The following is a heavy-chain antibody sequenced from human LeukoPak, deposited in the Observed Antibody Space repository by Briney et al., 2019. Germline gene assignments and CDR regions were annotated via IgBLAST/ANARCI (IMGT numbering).Heavy chain of an antibody. J-gene: IGHJ4*02. CDR1: GYTFTSYD. CDR2: IIPIFGTA. V-gene: IGHV1-69*05. CDR3: ARDRPAYSGSYWAPPSLDY. D-gene: IGHD1-26*01. Sequence: GASVKVSCKASGYTFTSYDINWVRQATGQGLEWMGGIIPIFGTANYAQKFQGRVTITTDESTSTAYMELSSLRSEDTAVYYCARDRPAYSGSYWAPPSLDYWGQGTLVTVSS.